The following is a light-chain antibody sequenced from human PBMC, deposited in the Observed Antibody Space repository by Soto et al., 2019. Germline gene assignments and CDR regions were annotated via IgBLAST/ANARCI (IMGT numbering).Light chain of an antibody. J-gene: IGKJ1*01. CDR1: QDIRND. CDR3: LQDHSYPRT. Sequence: AIQMTQSPSSLSASVGDRVTIACRASQDIRNDLGWYQQKPGIAHKLLIYAASSLQSGVPSRFSGSGSGTEFTLTISSLQPEDFATYYCLQDHSYPRTFGQGTKVEIK. V-gene: IGKV1-6*01. CDR2: AAS.